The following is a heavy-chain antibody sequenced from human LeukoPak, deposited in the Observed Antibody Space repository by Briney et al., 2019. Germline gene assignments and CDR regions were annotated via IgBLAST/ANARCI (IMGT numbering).Heavy chain of an antibody. J-gene: IGHJ4*02. Sequence: QPGGSLKLSCSASGFAFSTLSMHWVRQAPGMRLEYVAFIGDNGDNTYYADSVKGRFTISRDNSKNTLYLHMSSLTTEDMAVYYCVRDLWGFDYWGQGTVVTVSS. V-gene: IGHV3-64D*09. CDR1: GFAFSTLS. D-gene: IGHD2-21*01. CDR2: IGDNGDNT. CDR3: VRDLWGFDY.